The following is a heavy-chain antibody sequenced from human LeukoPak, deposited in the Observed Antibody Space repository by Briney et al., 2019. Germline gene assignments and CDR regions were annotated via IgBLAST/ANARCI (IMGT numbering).Heavy chain of an antibody. Sequence: SETLSLTCTVCNGCISSYHWSWVRQPPRKGLEWIGYILTSGTTNYNASLKSRLTISVDTSKNQFTLKLSSVTAADSAMYYCARLRVSGNYLYYFDYWGQGTLVTVSS. CDR1: NGCISSYH. CDR2: ILTSGTT. V-gene: IGHV4-4*09. CDR3: ARLRVSGNYLYYFDY. J-gene: IGHJ4*02. D-gene: IGHD1-7*01.